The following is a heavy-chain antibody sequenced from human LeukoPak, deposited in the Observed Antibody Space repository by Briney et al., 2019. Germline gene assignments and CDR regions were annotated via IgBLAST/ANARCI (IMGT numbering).Heavy chain of an antibody. V-gene: IGHV3-72*01. Sequence: GGSPRLSCAASRFTVSSNYMSWVRQAPGKGLEWVARTRNKANSYSIEYAASVNGRFTISRDDSKNSVYLQMNSLKIEDTAVYYCARGHKGFDYWGQGTLVTVSS. CDR3: ARGHKGFDY. J-gene: IGHJ4*02. CDR1: RFTVSSNY. CDR2: TRNKANSYSI.